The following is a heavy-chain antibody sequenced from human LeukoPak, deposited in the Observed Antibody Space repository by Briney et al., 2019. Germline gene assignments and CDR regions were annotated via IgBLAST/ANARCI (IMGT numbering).Heavy chain of an antibody. CDR1: GFTFSSYG. Sequence: PGRSLRLSCAASGFTFSSYGMHWVRQAPGKGLEWVAVISYDGSNKYYADSVKGRFTISRDNSKNTLYLQMNSLRAEDTAVYYCARAPNSSGYDYWGQGTLVTVSS. V-gene: IGHV3-30*03. CDR3: ARAPNSSGYDY. J-gene: IGHJ4*02. D-gene: IGHD3-22*01. CDR2: ISYDGSNK.